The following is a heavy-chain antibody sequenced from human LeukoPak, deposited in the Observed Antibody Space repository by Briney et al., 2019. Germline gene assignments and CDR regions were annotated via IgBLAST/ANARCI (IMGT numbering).Heavy chain of an antibody. CDR2: INSDGSST. Sequence: GGSLRLSCAASGFTFSSYWMHWVRQAPGKGLVWVSRINSDGSSTSYADSVKGRFTISRDNAKNTLYLQMNSLRAEDTAVYYCARNHYDILTGLLTDGFDPWGQGTLVTASS. CDR1: GFTFSSYW. J-gene: IGHJ5*02. V-gene: IGHV3-74*01. D-gene: IGHD3-9*01. CDR3: ARNHYDILTGLLTDGFDP.